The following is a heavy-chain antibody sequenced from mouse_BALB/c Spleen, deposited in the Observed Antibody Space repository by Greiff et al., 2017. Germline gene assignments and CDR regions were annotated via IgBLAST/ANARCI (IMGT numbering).Heavy chain of an antibody. J-gene: IGHJ4*01. CDR3: ARGYGYYPMDY. Sequence: VQLQQSGPELEKPGASVKISCKASGYTFTGYNMNWVKQSNGKSLEWIGNIDHYYGGTSYNQKLKGKATLTVDKSSSTAYMQLNSLTSEDSAVYYFARGYGYYPMDYWGQGTSVTVSS. V-gene: IGHV1-39*01. CDR1: GYTFTGYN. D-gene: IGHD2-10*02. CDR2: IDHYYGGT.